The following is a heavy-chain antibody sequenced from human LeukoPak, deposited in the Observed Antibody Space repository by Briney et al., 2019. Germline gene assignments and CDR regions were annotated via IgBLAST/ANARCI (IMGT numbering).Heavy chain of an antibody. CDR2: IRYDGSNK. D-gene: IGHD3-3*01. CDR1: GFTFSGSG. J-gene: IGHJ4*02. Sequence: GGSLRLSCAASGFTFSGSGMHWVRQAPGKGLEWVTFIRYDGSNKYYTDSVKGRFTISRDNSKNTLYLQMDSLRAEDTAVYYCARDYDFWSGYYSPTRGYFGYWGQGTLVTVSS. V-gene: IGHV3-30*02. CDR3: ARDYDFWSGYYSPTRGYFGY.